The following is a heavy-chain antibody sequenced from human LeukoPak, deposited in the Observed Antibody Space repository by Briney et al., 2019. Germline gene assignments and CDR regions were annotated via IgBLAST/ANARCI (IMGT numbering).Heavy chain of an antibody. V-gene: IGHV1-18*01. CDR2: ISAYNGNT. J-gene: IGHJ4*02. CDR1: GYTFTSYG. Sequence: ASVKVSCKASGYTFTSYGISWVRQAPGQGLEWMGWISAYNGNTNYAQKLQGRVTMTTDTSTSTAYMELRSLRSDDTAVYYCARFYRNYGDYYYWGQGPLVTVSS. D-gene: IGHD4-17*01. CDR3: ARFYRNYGDYYY.